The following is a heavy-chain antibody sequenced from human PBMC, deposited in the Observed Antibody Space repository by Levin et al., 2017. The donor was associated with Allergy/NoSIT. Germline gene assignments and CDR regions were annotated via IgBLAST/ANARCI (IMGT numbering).Heavy chain of an antibody. V-gene: IGHV3-33*01. CDR2: IWYDGSDK. D-gene: IGHD1-26*01. CDR3: ARWVGDPGNNFDF. CDR1: GFTFRNYG. Sequence: GESLKISCAASGFTFRNYGFHWVRQAPGRGLEWVAIIWYDGSDKYYADSVKGRFTISRDNSKNTLYLQMNSLRVEDTAMYYCARWVGDPGNNFDFWGQGTLVTVSS. J-gene: IGHJ4*02.